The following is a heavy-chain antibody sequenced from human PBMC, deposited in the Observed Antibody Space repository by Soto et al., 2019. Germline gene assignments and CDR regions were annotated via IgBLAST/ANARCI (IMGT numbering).Heavy chain of an antibody. J-gene: IGHJ4*02. CDR2: IYYSGST. Sequence: SETLSLTCTVSGGSISSGGYYWSWIRQHPGKGLEWIGYIYYSGSTYYNPSLKSRVTISVDTSKNLCSLKLNSVTAADTAVYYCARTTVTAVKLYFDSWGQGTLVTVSS. CDR1: GGSISSGGYY. D-gene: IGHD4-17*01. V-gene: IGHV4-31*03. CDR3: ARTTVTAVKLYFDS.